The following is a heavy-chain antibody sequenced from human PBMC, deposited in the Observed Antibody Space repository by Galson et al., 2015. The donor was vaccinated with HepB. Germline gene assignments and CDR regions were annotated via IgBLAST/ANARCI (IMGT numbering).Heavy chain of an antibody. V-gene: IGHV3-9*01. CDR2: ITWNSGSI. CDR3: AKDKYSISWYYFDN. D-gene: IGHD6-13*01. CDR1: GFTFDDYA. Sequence: SLRLSCAASGFTFDDYAMHWVRQAPGKGLEWVSGITWNSGSIDYADSVKGRFTISRDNAENSLYLQMNSLRAEDTALYYCAKDKYSISWYYFDNWGQGTLVTVTS. J-gene: IGHJ4*02.